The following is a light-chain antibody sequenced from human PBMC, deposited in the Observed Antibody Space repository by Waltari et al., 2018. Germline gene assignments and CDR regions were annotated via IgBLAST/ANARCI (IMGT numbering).Light chain of an antibody. V-gene: IGLV2-8*01. J-gene: IGLJ2*01. CDR1: SSDVGGYNY. CDR3: SSYAGRNTL. CDR2: EVS. Sequence: PGQSVTISCTGTSSDVGGYNYVSWYQQHPGEAPKLLIYEVSKRPSGVPNRFSGSKSGNTASLTVSGLQAEDEGDYYCSSYAGRNTLFGGGTKLTVL.